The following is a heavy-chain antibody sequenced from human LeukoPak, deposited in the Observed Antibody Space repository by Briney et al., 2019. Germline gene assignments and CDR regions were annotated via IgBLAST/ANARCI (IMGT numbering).Heavy chain of an antibody. CDR1: GFTVSSNY. D-gene: IGHD1-26*01. J-gene: IGHJ4*02. V-gene: IGHV3-66*01. CDR2: IHIGGST. Sequence: GGSLRLSCAASGFTVSSNYMAWVRQAPGKGLEWVSVIHIGGSTFYADSVKGRFTISRDNSENTMYLQMNSLRAEDTAMYYCARGPWATFDYWGQGTLVTVSS. CDR3: ARGPWATFDY.